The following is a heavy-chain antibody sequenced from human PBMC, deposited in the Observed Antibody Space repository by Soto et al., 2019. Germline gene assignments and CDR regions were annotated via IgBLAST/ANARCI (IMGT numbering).Heavy chain of an antibody. D-gene: IGHD3-3*01. CDR2: IYYSGST. CDR3: ARDGGFYYGMDV. V-gene: IGHV4-59*01. Sequence: QVQLQESGPGLVKPSETLSLTCTVSGGSIGSYYWNWIRQPPGKGLEWIGYIYYSGSTNYNPSLKSRVTISVDTSKNQFSLKLSSVTAADTAVYYCARDGGFYYGMDVWGQGTTGTVSS. J-gene: IGHJ6*02. CDR1: GGSIGSYY.